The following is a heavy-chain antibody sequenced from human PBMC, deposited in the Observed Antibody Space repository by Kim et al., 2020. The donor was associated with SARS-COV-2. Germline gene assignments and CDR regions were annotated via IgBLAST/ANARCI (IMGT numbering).Heavy chain of an antibody. D-gene: IGHD3-3*01. J-gene: IGHJ6*02. CDR2: ISFDGTNK. V-gene: IGHV3-30*18. Sequence: GGSLRLSCAASGFTFNTYGLHWVRQAPGKGLEWVAVISFDGTNKSYADSVKGRFTISRDNSKNTLDLLMHSLRAEDTAVYYCAKASYYDFWSNYHNYYGMDVWGQGTTVTVSS. CDR1: GFTFNTYG. CDR3: AKASYYDFWSNYHNYYGMDV.